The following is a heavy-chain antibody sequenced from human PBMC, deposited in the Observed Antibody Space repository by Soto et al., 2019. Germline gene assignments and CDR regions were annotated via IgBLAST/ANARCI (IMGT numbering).Heavy chain of an antibody. D-gene: IGHD1-26*01. Sequence: PGGSLRLSCAASGFTFSSYAMHWVRQAPGKGLEWVAVISYDGSNKYYADSVKGRFTISRDNSKNTLYLQMNSLRAEDTAVYYCARDRVGASDYWGQGTLVTVSS. CDR1: GFTFSSYA. CDR3: ARDRVGASDY. J-gene: IGHJ4*02. CDR2: ISYDGSNK. V-gene: IGHV3-30-3*01.